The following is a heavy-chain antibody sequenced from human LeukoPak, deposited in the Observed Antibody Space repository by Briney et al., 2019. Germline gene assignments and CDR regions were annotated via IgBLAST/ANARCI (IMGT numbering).Heavy chain of an antibody. CDR1: GFTFASYG. D-gene: IGHD3-22*01. CDR2: ITTNGGRT. Sequence: GGSLRPSCAASGFTFASYGMSWVRQAPGKGLEWVSFITTNGGRTSYADSVEGRFTISRDNPRNTLYMQMNSLRDEDTAVYYCAIMHGYYDGTGYWVQWGQGTLVTVSS. CDR3: AIMHGYYDGTGYWVQ. V-gene: IGHV3-23*01. J-gene: IGHJ1*01.